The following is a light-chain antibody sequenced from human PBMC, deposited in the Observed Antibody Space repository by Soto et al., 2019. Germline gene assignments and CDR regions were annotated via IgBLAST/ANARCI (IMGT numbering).Light chain of an antibody. CDR3: QQYNSLWT. J-gene: IGKJ1*01. V-gene: IGKV1-5*03. CDR1: QTLSSL. CDR2: KVS. Sequence: TQMTQSPSTLSASVGDRATITCRASQTLSSLLAWYQQKPGKAPKLLIHKVSTLQSGVPSRFSASGSGTEFTLTISSLQPDDFATYYCQQYNSLWTFGQGTKVEIK.